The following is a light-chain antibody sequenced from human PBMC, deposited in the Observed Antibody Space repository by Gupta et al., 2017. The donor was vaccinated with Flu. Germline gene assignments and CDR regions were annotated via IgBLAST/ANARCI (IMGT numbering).Light chain of an antibody. J-gene: IGKJ3*01. V-gene: IGKV3-20*01. CDR2: GAS. CDR3: QQYDGSST. Sequence: LVLTQSPDTLSLSPGERATLSCRASQNVGHNYLAWYQQKPGQAPRLLIYGASNRAIGIPDRFSGSGSGTDFTLTISRLEPEDFAVYYCQQYDGSSTFGPGTKVDIK. CDR1: QNVGHNY.